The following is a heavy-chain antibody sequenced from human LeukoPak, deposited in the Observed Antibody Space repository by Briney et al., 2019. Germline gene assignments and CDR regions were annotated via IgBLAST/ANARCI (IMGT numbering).Heavy chain of an antibody. V-gene: IGHV4-39*01. CDR1: GGSISSSSYY. Sequence: SETLSLTCTVSGGSISSSSYYWGWIRQPPGKGLEWIGSIYYSGSTYYNPSLKSRVTISVDTSKNQFSLKLSSVTAADTAVYYCARRRPLVPYYYYYYMDVWGKGTTVTVSS. CDR3: ARRRPLVPYYYYYYMDV. J-gene: IGHJ6*03. D-gene: IGHD3-9*01. CDR2: IYYSGST.